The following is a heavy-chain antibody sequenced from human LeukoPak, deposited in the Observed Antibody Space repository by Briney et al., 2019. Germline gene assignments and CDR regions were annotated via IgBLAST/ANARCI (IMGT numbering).Heavy chain of an antibody. CDR3: ARGPQSIVEGGIGRFDY. CDR2: ITRTSIYI. D-gene: IGHD1-26*01. V-gene: IGHV3-21*01. Sequence: PGGSLRLSCAASGFTFSSYSMNWVRQAPGKGLEWVASITRTSIYIYYADSLKGRFTISRDNAKNSLYLQMNSLRAEDTAVYYCARGPQSIVEGGIGRFDYWGQGILVTVSS. CDR1: GFTFSSYS. J-gene: IGHJ4*02.